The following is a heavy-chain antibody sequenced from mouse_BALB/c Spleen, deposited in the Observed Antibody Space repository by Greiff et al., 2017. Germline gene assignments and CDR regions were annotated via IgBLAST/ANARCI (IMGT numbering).Heavy chain of an antibody. V-gene: IGHV5-6*01. D-gene: IGHD2-4*01. CDR1: GFTFSSYG. CDR3: ARHREDDYHYYAMDY. CDR2: ISSGGSYT. J-gene: IGHJ4*01. Sequence: EVHLVESGGDLVKPGGSLKLSCAASGFTFSSYGMSWVRQTPDKRLEWVATISSGGSYTYYPDSVKGRFTISRDNAKNTLYLQMSSLKSEDTAMYYCARHREDDYHYYAMDYWGQGTSVTVSS.